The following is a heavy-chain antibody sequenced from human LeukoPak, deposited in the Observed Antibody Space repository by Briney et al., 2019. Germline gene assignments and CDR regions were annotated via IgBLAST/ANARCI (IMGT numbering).Heavy chain of an antibody. J-gene: IGHJ4*02. Sequence: PGGSLRLSCAASGFTFSSYSMNWVRQAPGKGLEWVSSISSSSSYIYYADSVKGRFTMSRDNAKNSLYLQMNSLRAEDTAVYYCARAGSEYYHGSKLGYWGQGTLVTVSS. CDR2: ISSSSSYI. D-gene: IGHD3-22*01. CDR1: GFTFSSYS. CDR3: ARAGSEYYHGSKLGY. V-gene: IGHV3-21*01.